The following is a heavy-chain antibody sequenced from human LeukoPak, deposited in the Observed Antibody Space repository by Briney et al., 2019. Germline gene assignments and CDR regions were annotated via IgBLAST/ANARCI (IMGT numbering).Heavy chain of an antibody. J-gene: IGHJ4*02. Sequence: SETLSLTCTVSGGSISNYYWSWIRQPPGKGLEWIGYIYYSGSTNYSPSLKSRVTMSVDTSKNQFSLKLSSVTAVDTAVYYCARSPYCSSTSCFSPDYWGQGTLVTVSS. CDR3: ARSPYCSSTSCFSPDY. CDR2: IYYSGST. D-gene: IGHD2-2*01. V-gene: IGHV4-59*12. CDR1: GGSISNYY.